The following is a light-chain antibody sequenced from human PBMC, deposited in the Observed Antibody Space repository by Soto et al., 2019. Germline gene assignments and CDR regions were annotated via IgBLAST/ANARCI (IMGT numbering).Light chain of an antibody. CDR3: QHSDHTPQT. CDR1: QTVSRS. CDR2: GAS. V-gene: IGKV1-39*01. Sequence: DSQMTQSPSSLSESLGDSGTITCRASQTVSRSLDWYQQISVRAPVLLSYGASIFQSGVPSSFIGPGSATDFSLTISSLQPEDFSTNYCQHSDHTPQTFCKGTKVEI. J-gene: IGKJ1*01.